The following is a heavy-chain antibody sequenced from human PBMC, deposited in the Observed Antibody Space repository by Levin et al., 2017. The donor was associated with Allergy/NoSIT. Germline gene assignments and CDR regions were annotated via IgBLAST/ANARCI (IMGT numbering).Heavy chain of an antibody. V-gene: IGHV3-23*01. CDR2: ISANGART. Sequence: GESLKISCAASGFTFSDYAMSWVRQAPGKGLEWVSAISANGARTYFADSVRGRFSISGDNSKNTVYLQMDRLRAEDAAVYYCAKGDWELHDYFDYWGQGTLVTVSS. D-gene: IGHD1-7*01. J-gene: IGHJ4*02. CDR1: GFTFSDYA. CDR3: AKGDWELHDYFDY.